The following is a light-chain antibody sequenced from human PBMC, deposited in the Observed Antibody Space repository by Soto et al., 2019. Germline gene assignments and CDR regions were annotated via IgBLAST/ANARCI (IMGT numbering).Light chain of an antibody. Sequence: DIQMTKSPSTLSASVGDRVTITCRASQSISSWLAWYQQKPGKAPKLLIYDASSLESGVPSRFSGSGSGTEFTLTISSLQPDEFATYYCQQYNSYSWTFGQGTKVDIK. CDR2: DAS. V-gene: IGKV1-5*01. CDR3: QQYNSYSWT. CDR1: QSISSW. J-gene: IGKJ1*01.